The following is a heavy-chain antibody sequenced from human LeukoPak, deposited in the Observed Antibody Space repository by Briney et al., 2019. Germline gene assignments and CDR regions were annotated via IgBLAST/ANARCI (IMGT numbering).Heavy chain of an antibody. CDR2: ISSSSSYI. J-gene: IGHJ4*02. V-gene: IGHV3-21*01. CDR1: GFTFSSYS. CDR3: ARDVVTTGAYYFDY. Sequence: GGSLRLSCAASGFTFSSYSMNWVRQAPGKGLEWVSSISSSSSYIYYADSVKGRFTISRDNAKNSLYLQMNSLRAEDTAVYYCARDVVTTGAYYFDYWGQGTLDTVSS. D-gene: IGHD2-21*02.